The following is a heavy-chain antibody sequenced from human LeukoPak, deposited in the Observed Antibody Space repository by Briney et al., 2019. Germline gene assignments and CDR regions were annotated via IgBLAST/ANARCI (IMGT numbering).Heavy chain of an antibody. J-gene: IGHJ4*02. CDR2: ISGSGGST. Sequence: PGGSLRLSCAASGFTFSSYAMSWVRQAPGKGLEWVSAISGSGGSTYYADSVKGRFTISRDNSKNTLYLQMNGLRAEDTAVYYCAHRWGAPRYSSSSTGTLDYWGQGTLVTVSS. CDR3: AHRWGAPRYSSSSTGTLDY. CDR1: GFTFSSYA. D-gene: IGHD6-6*01. V-gene: IGHV3-23*01.